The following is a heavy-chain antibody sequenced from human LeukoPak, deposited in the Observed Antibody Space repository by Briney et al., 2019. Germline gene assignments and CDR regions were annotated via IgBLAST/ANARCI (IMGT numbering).Heavy chain of an antibody. CDR3: ARQFSDGQLWLLVYFDY. V-gene: IGHV4-39*01. D-gene: IGHD5-18*01. J-gene: IGHJ4*02. Sequence: PSETLSLTCTVSGGSISSSSYYWGWIRQPPGKELEWIGSIYYSGSTYYNPSLKSRVTISVDTSKNQFSLKLSSVTAADTAVYYCARQFSDGQLWLLVYFDYWGQGTLVTVSS. CDR1: GGSISSSSYY. CDR2: IYYSGST.